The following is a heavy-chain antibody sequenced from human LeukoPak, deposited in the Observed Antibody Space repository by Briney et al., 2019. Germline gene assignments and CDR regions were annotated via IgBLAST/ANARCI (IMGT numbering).Heavy chain of an antibody. J-gene: IGHJ4*02. D-gene: IGHD1-26*01. V-gene: IGHV4-61*02. CDR3: ARGGLLRDIDY. Sequence: SQTLSLTCTVSGGSISSGSYYWRWIRQPAGKGLEWIGRIYTSGSTNYNPSLKSRVTISVDTSKNQFSLKLSSVTAADTAVYYCARGGLLRDIDYWGQGTLVTVCS. CDR1: GGSISSGSYY. CDR2: IYTSGST.